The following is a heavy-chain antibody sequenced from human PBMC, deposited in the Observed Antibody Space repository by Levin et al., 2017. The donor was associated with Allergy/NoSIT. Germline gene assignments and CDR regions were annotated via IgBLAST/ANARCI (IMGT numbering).Heavy chain of an antibody. J-gene: IGHJ4*02. CDR1: GFRFADYG. Sequence: GGSLRLSCSASGFRFADYGMHWVRQGPDKGLEWVALISYDGTTKHYGDSVKGRFTIARDNSENMLYLQMNWLRGEDTALYFCVKDTRTKDDILTGYHKYYFDHWRQGVHVAGSS. CDR2: ISYDGTTK. CDR3: VKDTRTKDDILTGYHKYYFDH. V-gene: IGHV3-30*13. D-gene: IGHD3-9*01.